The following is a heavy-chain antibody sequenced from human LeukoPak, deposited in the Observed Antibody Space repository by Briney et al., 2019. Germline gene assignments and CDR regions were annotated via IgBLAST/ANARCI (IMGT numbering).Heavy chain of an antibody. CDR3: AKDHDNGDYYYYFDS. Sequence: GGSLRLSSVASGFSFDTYAMSWVRQPPRKGLEWVSGVSDTGRKRHYTDSVKGRFTISRDNSKNTLHLQMNSLRAEDTALYFCAKDHDNGDYYYYFDSWGQGTLVTVSS. V-gene: IGHV3-23*01. J-gene: IGHJ4*02. CDR2: VSDTGRKR. CDR1: GFSFDTYA. D-gene: IGHD2-21*02.